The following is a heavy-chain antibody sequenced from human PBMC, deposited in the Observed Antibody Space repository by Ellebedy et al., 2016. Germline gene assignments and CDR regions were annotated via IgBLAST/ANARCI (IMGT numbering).Heavy chain of an antibody. V-gene: IGHV3-21*01. CDR2: ISSSSSYI. CDR3: ARGYDTTMGMYFDY. CDR1: GFTFSSYS. Sequence: GGSLRLXXAASGFTFSSYSMNWVRQAPGKGLEWVSSISSSSSYIYYADSVKGRFTISRDNSKNTLFLQMNSLRAEDTAVYYCARGYDTTMGMYFDYWGQGTLVTVSS. D-gene: IGHD5-18*01. J-gene: IGHJ4*02.